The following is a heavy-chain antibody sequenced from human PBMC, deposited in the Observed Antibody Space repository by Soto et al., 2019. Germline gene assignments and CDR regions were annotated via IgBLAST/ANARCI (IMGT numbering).Heavy chain of an antibody. CDR2: ISGYNGDT. CDR3: AKNGQPPYYYYGLDV. CDR1: GYTFTRYG. D-gene: IGHD2-8*01. V-gene: IGHV1-18*01. Sequence: QGHLVQSGVEVKKPGASVKVSCKASGYTFTRYGISWVRQAPGQGLEWMGWISGYNGDTNYAQNLQDRVTMTIDTSTNTAYMELRSLTSDDTAVYYCAKNGQPPYYYYGLDVWGQGTTVTVSS. J-gene: IGHJ6*02.